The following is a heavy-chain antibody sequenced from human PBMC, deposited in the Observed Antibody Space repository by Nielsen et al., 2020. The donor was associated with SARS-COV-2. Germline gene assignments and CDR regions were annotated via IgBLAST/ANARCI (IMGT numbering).Heavy chain of an antibody. CDR1: GGSISSYY. J-gene: IGHJ4*02. D-gene: IGHD6-13*01. CDR2: IYYSGST. V-gene: IGHV4-59*01. Sequence: SETLSLTCTVSGGSISSYYWSWIRQPPGKGLEWIGYIYYSGSTNYNPSLKSRVTISVDTSKNQFSLKLSSVTAADTAVYYCARESLYSSSWSGFDYWGQGTLVTVSS. CDR3: ARESLYSSSWSGFDY.